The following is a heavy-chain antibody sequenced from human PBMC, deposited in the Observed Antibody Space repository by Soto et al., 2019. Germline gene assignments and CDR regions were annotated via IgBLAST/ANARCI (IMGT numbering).Heavy chain of an antibody. CDR1: GFTVSSNY. CDR2: IYSGGST. J-gene: IGHJ6*03. V-gene: IGHV3-53*04. D-gene: IGHD2-15*01. Sequence: EVQLVESGGGLVQPGGSLRLSCAASGFTVSSNYMSWVRQAPGKGLEWVSDIYSGGSTYYADSVKGRFTISRHNSKNTLYLQMNSLRAEDTAVYYCARGRGYCSGGSCYASWDYYYYMDVWGKGTTVTVSS. CDR3: ARGRGYCSGGSCYASWDYYYYMDV.